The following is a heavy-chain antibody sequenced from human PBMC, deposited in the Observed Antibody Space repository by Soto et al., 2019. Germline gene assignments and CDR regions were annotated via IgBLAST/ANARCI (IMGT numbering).Heavy chain of an antibody. CDR3: ASLKGGDSVVVPAARKYYFDS. CDR2: IIPIFGTA. CDR1: GGTFSSYA. J-gene: IGHJ4*02. Sequence: QVQLVQSGAEVKKPGSSVKVSCKASGGTFSSYAISWVRQAPGQGLEWMGGIIPIFGTANYAQKFQGRVTITADKSTSTAYMELSSLRSEDTAVYYCASLKGGDSVVVPAARKYYFDSWGQGTLVTVSS. D-gene: IGHD2-2*01. V-gene: IGHV1-69*06.